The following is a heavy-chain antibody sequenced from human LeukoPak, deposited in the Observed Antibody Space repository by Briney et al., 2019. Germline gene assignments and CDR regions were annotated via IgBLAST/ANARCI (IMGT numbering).Heavy chain of an antibody. D-gene: IGHD4-17*01. V-gene: IGHV1-2*02. CDR1: GYTFTGYY. J-gene: IGHJ4*02. CDR3: ARGSYGEEDN. Sequence: ASVKVSCKASGYTFTGYYICWVRQAPGQGLEWMGWIQSNSAGTNYAQKFQGRVTMTRDTSISTAYMELTGLRSDDTAVYYCARGSYGEEDNWGQGTLVTASS. CDR2: IQSNSAGT.